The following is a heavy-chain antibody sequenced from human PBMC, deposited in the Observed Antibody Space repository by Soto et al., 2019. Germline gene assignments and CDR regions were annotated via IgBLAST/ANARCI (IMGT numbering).Heavy chain of an antibody. V-gene: IGHV1-18*04. CDR1: GYTFTSYG. J-gene: IGHJ6*02. CDR3: AREHHYGGSSYGMDV. CDR2: ISTYNGNT. D-gene: IGHD1-26*01. Sequence: ASAKVSCKAPGYTFTSYGVSWVRQAPGQGLEWMGWISTYNGNTNYAQKFQGRVTMTTHTSTSIAYMELRSLNSDDTAVYYCAREHHYGGSSYGMDVWGQGTTVTVSS.